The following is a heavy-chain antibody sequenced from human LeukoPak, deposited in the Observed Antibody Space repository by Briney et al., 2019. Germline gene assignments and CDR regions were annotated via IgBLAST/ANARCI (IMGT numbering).Heavy chain of an antibody. D-gene: IGHD1-1*01. J-gene: IGHJ5*02. CDR3: VLYMWGRTKTSHWGFDP. CDR1: GFTFTGHS. Sequence: GGSLRLSCVASGFTFTGHSMHWVRQAPGKGLEWVAFIRYDGSNKYYADSVKGRFTISRDNSKNTLYLQMNSLRAEDTAVYYCVLYMWGRTKTSHWGFDPWGQGPLVTVSS. V-gene: IGHV3-30*02. CDR2: IRYDGSNK.